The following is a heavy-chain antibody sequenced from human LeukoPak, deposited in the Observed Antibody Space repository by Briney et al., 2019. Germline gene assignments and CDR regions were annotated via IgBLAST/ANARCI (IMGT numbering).Heavy chain of an antibody. V-gene: IGHV3-23*01. Sequence: PGGSLRLSCTASGFSFSSYAMSWVRQAPGKGLEWVSAITRSGGNTYFIDSMKGRFTISRDTSKKTLYLQMSSLRAEDTAIYYCAREGIVGVITDWGQGTLVTVSS. J-gene: IGHJ4*02. CDR2: ITRSGGNT. CDR1: GFSFSSYA. CDR3: AREGIVGVITD. D-gene: IGHD1-26*01.